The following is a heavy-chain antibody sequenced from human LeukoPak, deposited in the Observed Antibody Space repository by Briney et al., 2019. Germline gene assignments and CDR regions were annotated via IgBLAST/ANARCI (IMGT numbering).Heavy chain of an antibody. CDR2: ISFDGTKK. J-gene: IGHJ2*01. D-gene: IGHD6-13*01. CDR1: GFTVSSYG. Sequence: GGSLRLSCSASGFTVSSYGMHWVRQAPGKGLEWVAVISFDGTKKNYADAVMGRFTISRDNYENTLDLQMNRLRGEDTAIYFCARDHVDSSSWSQYFDLWGRGTLVTVSS. CDR3: ARDHVDSSSWSQYFDL. V-gene: IGHV3-30*03.